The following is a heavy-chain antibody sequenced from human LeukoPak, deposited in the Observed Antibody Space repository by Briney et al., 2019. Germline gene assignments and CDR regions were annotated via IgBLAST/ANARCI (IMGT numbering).Heavy chain of an antibody. CDR3: AKSSYCGGDCYLLAFDI. V-gene: IGHV3-23*01. CDR2: ISGSGGST. Sequence: GGPLRLSCAASGFTFSSYAMSWVRQAPGKGLEWVSAISGSGGSTYYADSVKGRFTISRDNSKNTLYLQMNSLRAEDTAVYYCAKSSYCGGDCYLLAFDIWGQGTMVTVSS. J-gene: IGHJ3*02. CDR1: GFTFSSYA. D-gene: IGHD2-21*02.